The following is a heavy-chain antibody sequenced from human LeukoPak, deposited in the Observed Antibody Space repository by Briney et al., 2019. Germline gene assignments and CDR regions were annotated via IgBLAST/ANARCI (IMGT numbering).Heavy chain of an antibody. V-gene: IGHV3-73*01. CDR3: TRVGPSTVVDY. J-gene: IGHJ4*02. Sequence: GGSLRLSCAASGFTLSDSAIHWVRQASGKGLEWVGRIRSKPQSYATAYDESLKGRFTISRDDSKNTAYLQTSSLKIEDTAVYYCTRVGPSTVVDYWGQGTQVTVSS. CDR2: IRSKPQSYAT. D-gene: IGHD1-26*01. CDR1: GFTLSDSA.